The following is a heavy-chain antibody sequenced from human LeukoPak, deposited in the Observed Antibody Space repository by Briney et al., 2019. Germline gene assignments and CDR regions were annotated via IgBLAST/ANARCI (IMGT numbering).Heavy chain of an antibody. CDR3: AKDNPVLDS. CDR2: ISKDETNK. CDR1: GFSFSTFG. J-gene: IGHJ4*02. Sequence: GGSLRLSCAASGFSFSTFGMHWVRQTPGKGLEWVSHISKDETNKYYADSVKGRFTISRDTSKSTLFLQMNSLRVEDTAVYYCAKDNPVLDSWGQGTLVTVSS. V-gene: IGHV3-30*18.